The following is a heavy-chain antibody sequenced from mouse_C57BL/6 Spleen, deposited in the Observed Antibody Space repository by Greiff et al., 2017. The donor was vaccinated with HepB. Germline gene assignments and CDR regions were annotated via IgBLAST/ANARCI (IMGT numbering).Heavy chain of an antibody. D-gene: IGHD2-1*01. Sequence: EVKVEESGGGLVQPGGSMKLSCAASGFTFSDAWMDWVRQSPEKGLEWVAEIRNKANNHATYYAESVKGRFTISRDDSKSSVYLQMNSVRAEDTGIYYCTRRRYGNWFAYWGQGTLVTVSA. V-gene: IGHV6-6*01. CDR1: GFTFSDAW. J-gene: IGHJ3*01. CDR2: IRNKANNHAT. CDR3: TRRRYGNWFAY.